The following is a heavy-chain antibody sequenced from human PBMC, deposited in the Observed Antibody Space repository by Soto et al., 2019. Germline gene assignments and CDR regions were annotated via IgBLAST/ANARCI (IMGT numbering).Heavy chain of an antibody. CDR1: GYSFTAYG. CDR2: ISCYNGKT. J-gene: IGHJ6*02. CDR3: ARDAPPPELRFLEWHNYDYNGMGV. V-gene: IGHV1-18*01. Sequence: QVQVVQSGDEVKETGASVRVSCKTSGYSFTAYGISWVRQAPGQGLEWMGWISCYNGKTKYAQKVQGRVTMTTDTSPSTAFMGVRSLGSDDTGNYYRARDAPPPELRFLEWHNYDYNGMGVRGPGTKVTVSS. D-gene: IGHD3-3*01.